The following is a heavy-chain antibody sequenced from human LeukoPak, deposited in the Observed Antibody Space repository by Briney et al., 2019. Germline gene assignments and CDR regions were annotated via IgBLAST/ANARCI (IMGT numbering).Heavy chain of an antibody. Sequence: GASVKVSCKASGYTFTSYYMHWVRQAPGQGLEWMGIINPSGGSTSYAQKFQGRVTMTRDTSTSTVYMELSSLRSEDTAVYYCARGKGGYYYDSSGPFGYWGQGTLVTVSS. CDR1: GYTFTSYY. CDR3: ARGKGGYYYDSSGPFGY. V-gene: IGHV1-46*01. CDR2: INPSGGST. D-gene: IGHD3-22*01. J-gene: IGHJ4*02.